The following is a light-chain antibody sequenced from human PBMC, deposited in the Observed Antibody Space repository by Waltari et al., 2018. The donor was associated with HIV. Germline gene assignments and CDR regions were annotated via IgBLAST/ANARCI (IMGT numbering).Light chain of an antibody. CDR2: DAS. CDR3: QQRSKRPLT. J-gene: IGKJ4*01. V-gene: IGKV3-11*01. Sequence: EVVLTQSPATLSASPGDRVTLSCRASQRVGTYVAWYQQNSGQGPSLLVYDASKRGAGIPARFSGSGSGTDFTLTISSLEPEDFAIYYCQQRSKRPLTFGGGTK. CDR1: QRVGTY.